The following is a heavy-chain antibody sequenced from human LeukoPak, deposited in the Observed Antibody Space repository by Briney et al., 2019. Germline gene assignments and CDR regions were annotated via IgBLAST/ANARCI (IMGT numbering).Heavy chain of an antibody. Sequence: SGGSLRLSCAASGFTFSSYSMNWVRQAPGKGLEWVSSISSSSSYIYYADSVKGRFTISRDNAKNSLYLQMNSLRAEDTAVYYCARGLQLWFPHYYYYGMDVWGQGTTVTVSS. CDR1: GFTFSSYS. V-gene: IGHV3-21*01. CDR3: ARGLQLWFPHYYYYGMDV. J-gene: IGHJ6*02. D-gene: IGHD5-18*01. CDR2: ISSSSSYI.